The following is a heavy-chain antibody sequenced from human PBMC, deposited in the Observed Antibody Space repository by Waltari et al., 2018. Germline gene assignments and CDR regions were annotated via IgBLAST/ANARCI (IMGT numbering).Heavy chain of an antibody. CDR2: CEPEDGET. V-gene: IGHV1-69-2*01. Sequence: EVQLVQSGAEVKKPGATVKISCKASGYTFTDYYMHWVQQAPGKGLEWMGRCEPEDGETIYAERSESRVTITADTSTDTAYMELSSLRSEDTAVYYCATVYSGSGGYWGQGTLVTVSS. CDR1: GYTFTDYY. CDR3: ATVYSGSGGY. D-gene: IGHD1-26*01. J-gene: IGHJ4*02.